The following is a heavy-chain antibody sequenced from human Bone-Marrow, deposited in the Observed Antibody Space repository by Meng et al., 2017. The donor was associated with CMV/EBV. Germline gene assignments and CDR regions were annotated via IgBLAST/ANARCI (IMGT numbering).Heavy chain of an antibody. V-gene: IGHV4-59*01. CDR1: GGFISSYY. Sequence: GSLRLSCTVSGGFISSYYWSWIRQPPGKGLEWIGYIYYSGSTNYNPSLKSRVTISVDTSKNQFSLKLSSVTAADMAVYYCARDSLVGATYNWFDPWGQGTLVTVSS. CDR2: IYYSGST. J-gene: IGHJ5*02. CDR3: ARDSLVGATYNWFDP. D-gene: IGHD1-26*01.